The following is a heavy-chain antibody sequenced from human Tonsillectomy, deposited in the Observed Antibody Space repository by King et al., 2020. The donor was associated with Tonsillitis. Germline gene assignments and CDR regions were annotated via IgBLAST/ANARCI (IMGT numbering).Heavy chain of an antibody. Sequence: VQLVESGGGLVKPGGSLRLSCAASGFTFSNAWMSWVRQAPGKGLEWVGRIKSKTDGGTTDYAAPVEGRFTISRDDSKNTLYLQMNSLKTEDTAVYYCTTERGNILTGFYYFDYWGQGTLVTVSS. D-gene: IGHD3-9*01. CDR1: GFTFSNAW. J-gene: IGHJ4*02. CDR3: TTERGNILTGFYYFDY. CDR2: IKSKTDGGTT. V-gene: IGHV3-15*01.